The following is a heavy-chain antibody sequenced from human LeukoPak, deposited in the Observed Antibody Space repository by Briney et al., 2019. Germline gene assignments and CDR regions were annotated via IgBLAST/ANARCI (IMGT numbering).Heavy chain of an antibody. V-gene: IGHV3-33*01. J-gene: IGHJ4*02. CDR3: ARDGCSSTSCYIFDY. CDR1: GFTFSSYG. D-gene: IGHD2-2*01. CDR2: IWNDGSNK. Sequence: AGSLRLSCAASGFTFSSYGMHWVRQAPGKGLEWVAVIWNDGSNKYYADSVKGRFTISRDNSKNTLYLQMNSLRAEDTAVYYWARDGCSSTSCYIFDYWGQGTLVTVSS.